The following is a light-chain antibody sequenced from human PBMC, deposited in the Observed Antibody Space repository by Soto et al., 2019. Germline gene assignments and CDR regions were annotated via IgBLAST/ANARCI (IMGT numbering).Light chain of an antibody. CDR1: RSDIGRNY. Sequence: QLVLTQPPSASGTPGQRVTISCSGSRSDIGRNYVYWYQHLPGMAPKLLIYRNDQRPSGVPDRISGSKSGTSASLAIIGLRSEDEAEYYCASWDDSLSVPIFGGGTKLTVL. J-gene: IGLJ2*01. V-gene: IGLV1-47*01. CDR3: ASWDDSLSVPI. CDR2: RND.